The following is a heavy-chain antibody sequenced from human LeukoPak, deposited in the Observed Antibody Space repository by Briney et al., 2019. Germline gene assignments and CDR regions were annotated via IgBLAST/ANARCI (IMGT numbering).Heavy chain of an antibody. CDR1: GESFSSYY. V-gene: IGHV4-59*08. CDR2: IYYSGST. J-gene: IGHJ4*02. CDR3: AATRYNWNDPGYFFDY. D-gene: IGHD1-20*01. Sequence: PSETLSLTCAVYGESFSSYYWSWIRQPPGKGLEWIGYIYYSGSTDYGPSLKSRVTISVDTSKNQFSLKLSSTTAADTAVYYCAATRYNWNDPGYFFDYWGQGTLVTVSS.